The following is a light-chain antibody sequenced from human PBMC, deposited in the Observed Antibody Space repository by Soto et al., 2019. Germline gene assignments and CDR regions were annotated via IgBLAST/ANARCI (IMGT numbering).Light chain of an antibody. J-gene: IGLJ1*01. Sequence: QSVLTQPASVSGSPGQSITISCTGTSSDVGGYNHVSWYQQQSGKAPKLMIHEVSNRPSGVSSRFSGSKSGNTASLTISGLQAEDEADYYCSSYTSSRAYVFGIGTKVTVL. V-gene: IGLV2-14*01. CDR2: EVS. CDR1: SSDVGGYNH. CDR3: SSYTSSRAYV.